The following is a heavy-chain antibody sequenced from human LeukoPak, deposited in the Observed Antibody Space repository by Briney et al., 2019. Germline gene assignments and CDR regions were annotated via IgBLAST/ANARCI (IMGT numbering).Heavy chain of an antibody. CDR2: ISYDGSNK. CDR1: GFTFSSYG. V-gene: IGHV3-30*18. D-gene: IGHD6-19*01. J-gene: IGHJ4*02. CDR3: AKDLTPLAVAGTGYYFDY. Sequence: GRSLRLSCAASGFTFSSYGMHWVRQAPGKGLEWVAVISYDGSNKYYADSVKGRFTISRDNSKNTLYLQMNSLRAEDTAVYYCAKDLTPLAVAGTGYYFDYWGQGTLVTVSS.